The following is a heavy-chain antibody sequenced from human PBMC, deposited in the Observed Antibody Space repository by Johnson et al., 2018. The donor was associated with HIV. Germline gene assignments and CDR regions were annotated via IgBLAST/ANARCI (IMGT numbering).Heavy chain of an antibody. D-gene: IGHD3-10*01. J-gene: IGHJ3*02. CDR2: ISYDGNKT. CDR3: ARDSGVPGNDAFDI. V-gene: IGHV3-30*04. CDR1: GFIFSSYA. Sequence: QVQLVESGGGVVQPGGSLRLSCAASGFIFSSYAMHWVRQAPGEGLEWVAVISYDGNKTYYADSVRGLTIFRDNSKNTLYLQLSSLRSDDTAVYYCARDSGVPGNDAFDIWGQGTLVTVSS.